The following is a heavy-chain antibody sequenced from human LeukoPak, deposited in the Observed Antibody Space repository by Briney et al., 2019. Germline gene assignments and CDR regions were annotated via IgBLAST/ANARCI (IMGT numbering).Heavy chain of an antibody. CDR2: IIPTFGTA. CDR1: GGTFSSYA. Sequence: SVKVSCKASGGTFSSYAISWVRQAPGQGLEWMGGIIPTFGTANYAQKFQGRVTITADESTSTAYMELSSLRSEDTAVYYCARVGPLLAYYYYFDYWGQGTLVTVSS. J-gene: IGHJ4*02. D-gene: IGHD2-21*01. CDR3: ARVGPLLAYYYYFDY. V-gene: IGHV1-69*13.